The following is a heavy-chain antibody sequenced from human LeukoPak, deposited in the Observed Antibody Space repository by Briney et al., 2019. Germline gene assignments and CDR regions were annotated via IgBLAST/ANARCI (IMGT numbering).Heavy chain of an antibody. D-gene: IGHD6-13*01. J-gene: IGHJ1*01. CDR3: TTELAAAANEYFQH. CDR1: GFTSSNAW. V-gene: IGHV3-15*01. CDR2: IKSKTDGGTT. Sequence: GGSLRLSCAASGFTSSNAWMSWVRQAPGKGLEWVGRIKSKTDGGTTDYAAPVKGRFTISRDDLKNTLYLQMNSLKTEDTAVYYCTTELAAAANEYFQHWGQGTLVTVSS.